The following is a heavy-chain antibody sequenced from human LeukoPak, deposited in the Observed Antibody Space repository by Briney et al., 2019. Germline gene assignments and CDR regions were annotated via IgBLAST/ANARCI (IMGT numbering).Heavy chain of an antibody. D-gene: IGHD5-12*01. Sequence: PGRSLRLSCAASGFTFSSYGMHWVRQAPGKGLEWVAVIWYDGSNKYYADSVKGRFTISRDNSKNTLYLQMNSLRAEDTAVYYCARDRLASTLGYFDLWGRGTLVTVSS. V-gene: IGHV3-33*01. CDR3: ARDRLASTLGYFDL. CDR1: GFTFSSYG. J-gene: IGHJ2*01. CDR2: IWYDGSNK.